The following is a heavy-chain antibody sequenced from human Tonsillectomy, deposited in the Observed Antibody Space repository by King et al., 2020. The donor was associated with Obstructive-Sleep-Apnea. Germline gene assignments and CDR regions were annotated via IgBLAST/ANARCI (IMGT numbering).Heavy chain of an antibody. J-gene: IGHJ3*02. V-gene: IGHV3-7*03. Sequence: EVQLVESGGGLVQPGGSLTLSCAASGFTFSSYSMSWVRQAPGKGLEWVANIKQDGSEKYYVDSVKGRFTISRDNAKSSLYLQMNSLRAEDTAVYYCARDRGYDILTEHHSDELDIWGQGTMVTVSS. CDR2: IKQDGSEK. D-gene: IGHD3-9*01. CDR1: GFTFSSYS. CDR3: ARDRGYDILTEHHSDELDI.